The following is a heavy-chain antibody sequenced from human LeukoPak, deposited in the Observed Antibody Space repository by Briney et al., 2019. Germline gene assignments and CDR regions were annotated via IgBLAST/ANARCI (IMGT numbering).Heavy chain of an antibody. J-gene: IGHJ3*02. V-gene: IGHV1-2*02. CDR2: INPNSGGT. CDR3: AREKAVGATAGAFDI. D-gene: IGHD1-26*01. Sequence: ASVKVSCKASGYTFTGYYMHWVRQAPGQGLEWMGWINPNSGGTNYAQKFQGRVTMTRDTSISTAYMELSRLRSDDTAVYYCAREKAVGATAGAFDIWGQGTMVTVSS. CDR1: GYTFTGYY.